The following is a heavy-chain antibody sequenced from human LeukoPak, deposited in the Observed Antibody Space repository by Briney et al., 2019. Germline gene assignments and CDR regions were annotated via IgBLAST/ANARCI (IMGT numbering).Heavy chain of an antibody. CDR1: RFTFSSYA. CDR2: ISGSGGST. V-gene: IGHV3-23*01. CDR3: AKGIQLWLNYMDV. D-gene: IGHD5-18*01. J-gene: IGHJ6*03. Sequence: GGSLRLSCAASRFTFSSYAMSWVRQAPGKGLEWVSAISGSGGSTYYADSVKGRFTISRDNSKNTLYLQMNSLRAEDTAVYYCAKGIQLWLNYMDVWGKGTTVTVSS.